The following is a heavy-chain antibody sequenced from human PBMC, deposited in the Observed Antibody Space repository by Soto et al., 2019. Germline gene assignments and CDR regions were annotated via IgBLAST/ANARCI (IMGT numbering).Heavy chain of an antibody. Sequence: QVQLVQSGPEVKKPGSSVKVSCKTSGDTFKKFAISWVRQAPGQVPEWMGGIIPMFGTTNYTQKFQGRVTFTADKSTGTAYMELTRLMSEDTATSVCARGVGPAAGAAPHYFHYGVDVWGQGTTVTVSS. CDR2: IIPMFGTT. D-gene: IGHD2-2*01. CDR3: ARGVGPAAGAAPHYFHYGVDV. V-gene: IGHV1-69*06. J-gene: IGHJ6*02. CDR1: GDTFKKFA.